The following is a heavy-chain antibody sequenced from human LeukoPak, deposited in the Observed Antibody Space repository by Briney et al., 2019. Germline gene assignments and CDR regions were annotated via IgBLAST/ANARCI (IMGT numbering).Heavy chain of an antibody. Sequence: SETLSLTCAVCGGSFSGYYWSWIRQPPGKGLEWIGEINHSGSTNYNPSLKSRVTISVDTSKNQFSLKLSSVTAADTAVYYCARGWSTTVPTPTVYYYGMDVWGQGTTVTVSS. J-gene: IGHJ6*02. CDR1: GGSFSGYY. CDR3: ARGWSTTVPTPTVYYYGMDV. V-gene: IGHV4-34*01. CDR2: INHSGST. D-gene: IGHD4-17*01.